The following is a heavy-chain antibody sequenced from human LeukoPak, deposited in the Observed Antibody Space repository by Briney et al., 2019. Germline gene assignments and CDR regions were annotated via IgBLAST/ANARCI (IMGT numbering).Heavy chain of an antibody. CDR3: ARAPKDYGVSKSFDY. CDR1: GGSISSSNW. Sequence: SETLSLTCAVSGGSISSSNWWSWVRQPPGKGLEWIGEIYHSGSTNYNPSLKSRVTISVDKSKNQFSLKLSSVTAADTAVYYCARAPKDYGVSKSFDYWGQGTLVTVSS. D-gene: IGHD4-17*01. V-gene: IGHV4-4*02. CDR2: IYHSGST. J-gene: IGHJ4*02.